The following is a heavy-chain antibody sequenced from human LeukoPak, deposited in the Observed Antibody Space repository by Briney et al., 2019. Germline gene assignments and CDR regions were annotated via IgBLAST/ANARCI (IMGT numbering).Heavy chain of an antibody. CDR2: INHRGST. V-gene: IGHV4-34*01. CDR1: GGSFSGYY. D-gene: IGHD4-17*01. J-gene: IGHJ4*02. Sequence: SETLSLTCAVYGGSFSGYYWSWIRQPPGKGLEWIGEINHRGSTNYNPSLKSRVTISVDTSKNQFSLKLSSVTAADTAVYYCARGYATVTTDYTLHFDYWGQGTLVTVSS. CDR3: ARGYATVTTDYTLHFDY.